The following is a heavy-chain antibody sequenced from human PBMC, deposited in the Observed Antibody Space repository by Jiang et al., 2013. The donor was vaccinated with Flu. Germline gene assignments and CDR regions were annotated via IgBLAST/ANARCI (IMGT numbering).Heavy chain of an antibody. D-gene: IGHD5-24*01. CDR2: ISAYNGNT. Sequence: RQAPGQGLEWMGWISAYNGNTNYAQKLQGRVTMTTDTSTSTAYMELRSLRSDDTAVYYCARDQDGDPFIYWGQGTLVTVSS. CDR3: ARDQDGDPFIY. V-gene: IGHV1-18*01. J-gene: IGHJ4*02.